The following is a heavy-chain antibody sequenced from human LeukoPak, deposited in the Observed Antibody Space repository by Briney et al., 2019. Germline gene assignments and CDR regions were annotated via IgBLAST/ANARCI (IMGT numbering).Heavy chain of an antibody. Sequence: ASVKVSCKASGYTFTSYAMHWVRQAPGQRLEWMGWINAGNGNTKYSQKFQGRVTITRDTSASTAYMELSSLRSEDTAVYYCARDREDDILTGSYQFDPWGQGTLVTVSS. CDR2: INAGNGNT. CDR1: GYTFTSYA. V-gene: IGHV1-3*01. J-gene: IGHJ5*02. D-gene: IGHD3-9*01. CDR3: ARDREDDILTGSYQFDP.